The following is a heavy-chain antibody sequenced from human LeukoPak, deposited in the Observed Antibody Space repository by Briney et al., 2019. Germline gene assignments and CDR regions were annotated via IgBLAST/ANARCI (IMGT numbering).Heavy chain of an antibody. CDR1: GYTLTELS. V-gene: IGHV1-2*02. Sequence: GASVKVSCKVSGYTLTELSMHWVRQAPGQGLEWMGWINPNSGGTNYAQKFQGRVTMTRDTSISTAYMELSRLRSDDTAVYYCARDGGIAARLIVGYWGQGTLVTVSS. D-gene: IGHD6-6*01. CDR3: ARDGGIAARLIVGY. J-gene: IGHJ4*02. CDR2: INPNSGGT.